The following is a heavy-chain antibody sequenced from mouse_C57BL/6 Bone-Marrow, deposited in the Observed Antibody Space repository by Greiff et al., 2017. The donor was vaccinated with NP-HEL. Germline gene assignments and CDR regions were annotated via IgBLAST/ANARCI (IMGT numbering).Heavy chain of an antibody. Sequence: EVQLVESGGDLVKPGGSLKLSCAASGFTFSSYGMSWVRQTPDKRLEWVATISSGGSYTYYPDSVKGRFTITRDNAKNTRYLQMSSLKSEDTALYYCAGVALGGFADWGKGTLVTVSA. V-gene: IGHV5-6*01. CDR2: ISSGGSYT. D-gene: IGHD1-1*02. CDR3: AGVALGGFAD. J-gene: IGHJ3*01. CDR1: GFTFSSYG.